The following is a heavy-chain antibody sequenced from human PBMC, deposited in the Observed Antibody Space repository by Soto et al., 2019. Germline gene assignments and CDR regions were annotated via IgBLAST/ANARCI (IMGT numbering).Heavy chain of an antibody. CDR3: AKALGGHNWDD. CDR2: IRSRGSVT. J-gene: IGHJ4*02. D-gene: IGHD5-12*01. CDR1: GFTFTSYA. V-gene: IGHV3-23*01. Sequence: EVQLLESGGGLVQPGGSLRLSSAASGFTFTSYAMSWVRQAPGKGLERVSAIRSRGSVTYYTDAGRGRFTIPRDNSKNKLDVQMNSLRAEDTAIYYCAKALGGHNWDDWGQGTRVTVSS.